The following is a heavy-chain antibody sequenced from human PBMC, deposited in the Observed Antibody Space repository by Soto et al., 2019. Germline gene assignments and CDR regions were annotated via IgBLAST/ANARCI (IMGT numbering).Heavy chain of an antibody. CDR1: GGSLTSYS. J-gene: IGHJ3*02. CDR3: AKDESGAADI. CDR2: IDTSGKT. V-gene: IGHV4-4*07. D-gene: IGHD7-27*01. Sequence: PSETLSLTCTVSGGSLTSYSWNWIRQPVGKGLEWIGRIDTSGKTNYIPSLKSRLTMSIDRFKNQFSLNLKFVTAADTAVYLCAKDESGAADIWGQGTMVTVSS.